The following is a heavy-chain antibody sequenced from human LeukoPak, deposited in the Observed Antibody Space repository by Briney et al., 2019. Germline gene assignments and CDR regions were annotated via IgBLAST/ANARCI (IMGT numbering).Heavy chain of an antibody. CDR1: GYTFTSYD. Sequence: ASVKVSCKASGYTFTSYDINWVRQATGQGLEWMGWMNPNSGNTGYAQKFQGRVTMTRNTSISTAYMELCSLRSEDTAVYYCARGYMARGLSPAGYWGQGTPVTVSS. V-gene: IGHV1-8*01. D-gene: IGHD3/OR15-3a*01. CDR2: MNPNSGNT. CDR3: ARGYMARGLSPAGY. J-gene: IGHJ4*02.